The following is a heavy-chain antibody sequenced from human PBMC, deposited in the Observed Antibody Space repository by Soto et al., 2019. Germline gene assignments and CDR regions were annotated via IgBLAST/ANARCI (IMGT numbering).Heavy chain of an antibody. D-gene: IGHD2-21*02. CDR1: GGSISSSSYY. Sequence: SETLSLTCTVSGGSISSSSYYWGWIRQPPGKGLEWIGSIYYSGSTYYNPSLKSRVTISVDTSKNQFSLKLSSVTAADTAVYYCARHLAYCGGDCYSNYYYGMDVWGQGTTVTVSS. J-gene: IGHJ6*02. V-gene: IGHV4-39*01. CDR3: ARHLAYCGGDCYSNYYYGMDV. CDR2: IYYSGST.